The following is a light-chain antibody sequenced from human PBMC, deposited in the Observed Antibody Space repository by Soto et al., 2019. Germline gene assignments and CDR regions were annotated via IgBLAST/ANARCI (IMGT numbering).Light chain of an antibody. J-gene: IGKJ1*01. CDR3: QQSYITPWT. CDR1: ASISNY. CDR2: AAS. Sequence: DIRMTQSPSSLSASGGDRVTITCRASASISNYLNWYQQTPGKAPNLLIYAASSLQSGVPSRFSGSGSGTDFTLTISSLQPEDFATYYCQQSYITPWTFGQGTKVDIK. V-gene: IGKV1-39*01.